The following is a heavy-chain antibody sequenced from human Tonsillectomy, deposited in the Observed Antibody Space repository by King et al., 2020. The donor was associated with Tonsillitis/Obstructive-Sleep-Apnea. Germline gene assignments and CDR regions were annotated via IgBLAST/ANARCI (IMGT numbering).Heavy chain of an antibody. V-gene: IGHV4-39*01. CDR2: IDYSGST. CDR1: GGSISSSSYS. Sequence: QLQESGPGLVKPSETLSLSCTVSGGSISSSSYSWGWIRQPPGKGLEGIGGIDYSGSTYYNPSLKSRVTISVDTSKNQFSLKLSSVTAADTAVYYCARTRPLGTPWYFDLWGRGTLVTVSS. J-gene: IGHJ2*01. CDR3: ARTRPLGTPWYFDL. D-gene: IGHD7-27*01.